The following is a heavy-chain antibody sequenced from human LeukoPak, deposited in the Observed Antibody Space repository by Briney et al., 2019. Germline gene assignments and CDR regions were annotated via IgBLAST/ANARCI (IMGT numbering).Heavy chain of an antibody. CDR1: GGSFSGYY. V-gene: IGHV4-59*10. D-gene: IGHD3-22*01. CDR2: IYVSGST. J-gene: IGHJ6*03. Sequence: SETLSLTCAVYGGSFSGYYWSWIRQPAGKGLEWIGRIYVSGSTNYNPSLKSRVTISVDTSKNQFSLKLSSVTAADTAVYYCASTYYYDSSAYNYYHYMDVWGKGTTVTVSS. CDR3: ASTYYYDSSAYNYYHYMDV.